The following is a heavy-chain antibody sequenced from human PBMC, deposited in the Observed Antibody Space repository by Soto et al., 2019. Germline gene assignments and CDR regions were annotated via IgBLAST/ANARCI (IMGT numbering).Heavy chain of an antibody. CDR2: IYPGDSDT. J-gene: IGHJ6*03. Sequence: GESLKISCKGSGYSFTSYWIGWVRQMPGKGLEWMGIIYPGDSDTRYSPSFQGQVTISADKSISTAYLQWSSLKASDTAMYYCARLTGFPPRYYYMDVWGKGTTVTVSS. CDR3: ARLTGFPPRYYYMDV. V-gene: IGHV5-51*01. CDR1: GYSFTSYW.